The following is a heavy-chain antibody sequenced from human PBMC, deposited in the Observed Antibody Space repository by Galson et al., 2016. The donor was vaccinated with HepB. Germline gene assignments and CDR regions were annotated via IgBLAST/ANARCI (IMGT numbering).Heavy chain of an antibody. D-gene: IGHD3-9*01. CDR2: ISWNSGNL. J-gene: IGHJ4*02. V-gene: IGHV3-9*01. CDR1: GFAFDDYA. Sequence: SLRLSCAASGFAFDDYAMHWVRQAPGKGLQWVSGISWNSGNLAYADSVKGRFTISRDNAKNTLYLQLNRLRPEDTALYYCAKEENGDHFYDMLTGPFDSWGQGTLVTVSS. CDR3: AKEENGDHFYDMLTGPFDS.